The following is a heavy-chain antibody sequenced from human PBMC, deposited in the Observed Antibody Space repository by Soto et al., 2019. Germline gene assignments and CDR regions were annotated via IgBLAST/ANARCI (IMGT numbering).Heavy chain of an antibody. J-gene: IGHJ4*02. CDR2: ISGSGGSA. V-gene: IGHV3-23*01. CDR3: ARDRNYFDY. Sequence: GGSLRLSCAASGFTFSNYAMTWVRQGPGKGLEWVSAISGSGGSAYYADSVKGRFTISRDNSKNTLYLQMNSLRADDSGVYYCARDRNYFDYWGQGTPVTVSS. CDR1: GFTFSNYA.